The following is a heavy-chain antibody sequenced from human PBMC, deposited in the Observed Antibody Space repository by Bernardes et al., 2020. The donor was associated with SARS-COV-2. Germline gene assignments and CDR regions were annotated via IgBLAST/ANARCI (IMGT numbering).Heavy chain of an antibody. J-gene: IGHJ3*02. D-gene: IGHD2-21*02. V-gene: IGHV3-74*01. CDR2: INSDGSST. CDR3: ARRCGGDCAGSFNI. Sequence: GGSLRLSCAASGFTFSTYWMDWVRQAPGKGLVWVSRINSDGSSTNYADSVKGRFTISRDNAKNTLFLQMNSLRAEDTAVYYCARRCGGDCAGSFNIWGQGTMVTVSS. CDR1: GFTFSTYW.